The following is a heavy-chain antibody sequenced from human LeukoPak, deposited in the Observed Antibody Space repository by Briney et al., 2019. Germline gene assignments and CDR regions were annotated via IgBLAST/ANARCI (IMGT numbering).Heavy chain of an antibody. D-gene: IGHD2-2*01. J-gene: IGHJ4*02. Sequence: PGGSLRLSCAGSGFTFSGYAMHWVRQAPDKGLEWVAVISNDGNNKYYADSVKGRFTISRDNSKNTLYLQMNSLRPEDTAVYYCARDQLLMLRLTEIHYFDAWGQGTLVTVSS. CDR3: ARDQLLMLRLTEIHYFDA. V-gene: IGHV3-30*04. CDR2: ISNDGNNK. CDR1: GFTFSGYA.